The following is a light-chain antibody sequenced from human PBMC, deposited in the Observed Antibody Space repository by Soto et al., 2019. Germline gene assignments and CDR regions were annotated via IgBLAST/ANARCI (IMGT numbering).Light chain of an antibody. V-gene: IGKV3-11*01. CDR2: DAT. J-gene: IGKJ4*01. CDR1: QSISSH. CDR3: EQRPNWPLT. Sequence: EIVLTQSPATLSLSPGEGATLSCRASQSISSHLAWSQQKPGQAPRLLMYDATNRATGIPARFSGSGSGTDFSLTISSLAPEDFAVYYCEQRPNWPLTFGGGTKVEIK.